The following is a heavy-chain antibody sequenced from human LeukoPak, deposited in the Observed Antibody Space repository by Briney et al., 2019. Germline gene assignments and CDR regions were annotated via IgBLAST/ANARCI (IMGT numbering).Heavy chain of an antibody. CDR3: ALAATFQYFQH. CDR1: GFTFSSYA. V-gene: IGHV3-23*01. D-gene: IGHD2-15*01. J-gene: IGHJ1*01. Sequence: GGSLRLSCAASGFTFSSYAMSWVRQAPGKGLEWVSAISGSGGSTYYADSVKGRFTISRDNSKNTLYLQMNSLRAEDTAVYHCALAATFQYFQHWGQGTLVTVSS. CDR2: ISGSGGST.